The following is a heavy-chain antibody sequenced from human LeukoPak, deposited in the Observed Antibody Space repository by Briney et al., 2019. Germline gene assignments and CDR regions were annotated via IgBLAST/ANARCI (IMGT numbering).Heavy chain of an antibody. V-gene: IGHV3-21*01. CDR2: ISSSSSYI. CDR1: GCTFSSYS. Sequence: GGSLRLSCAASGCTFSSYSMNWVRQAPGKGLEWVSSISSSSSYIYYADSVKGRFTISRDNAKNSLYLQMTSRRAEATAVYYCARSPTLYNWFDPWGQGTLVTVSS. J-gene: IGHJ5*02. CDR3: ARSPTLYNWFDP.